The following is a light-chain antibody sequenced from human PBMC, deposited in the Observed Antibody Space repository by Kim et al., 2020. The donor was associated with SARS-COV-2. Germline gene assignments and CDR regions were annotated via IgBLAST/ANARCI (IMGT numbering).Light chain of an antibody. J-gene: IGLJ2*01. CDR2: QYS. CDR3: QAWDSSTRVV. V-gene: IGLV3-1*01. Sequence: SYELTQPPSVSVSPGLTASITCSGDKLGDKYSCWYQHKPFQSPVLVIYQYSKRPSGIPERFSGSNSGNTATLTISGTQAIDEADYYCQAWDSSTRVVFGG. CDR1: KLGDKY.